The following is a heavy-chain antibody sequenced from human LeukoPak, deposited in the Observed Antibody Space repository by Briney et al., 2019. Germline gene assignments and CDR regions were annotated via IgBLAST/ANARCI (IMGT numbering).Heavy chain of an antibody. CDR2: IKPDGSEK. Sequence: GGSLRLSCAASGLXFSGYWINWVRQAPGKGLEWVASIKPDGSEKYYVDSVKGRFTISRDNAKKSLYLQMTSLRDEDTAVYYCARGSGDYSGQGTLVTVSS. V-gene: IGHV3-7*04. CDR3: ARGSGDY. J-gene: IGHJ4*02. CDR1: GLXFSGYW.